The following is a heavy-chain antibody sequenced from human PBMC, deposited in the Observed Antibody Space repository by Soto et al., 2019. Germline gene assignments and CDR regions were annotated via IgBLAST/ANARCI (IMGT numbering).Heavy chain of an antibody. J-gene: IGHJ5*02. V-gene: IGHV4-31*03. Sequence: PSETLSLTCTVSGGPISSGGYYWSWIRQHPGKGLEWIGYIYYSGSTYYNPSLKSRVTISVDTSKNQFSLKLSSVTAADTAVYYCARDLVDDSSGYYSPNNWFDPWGQGTLVTVSS. CDR2: IYYSGST. D-gene: IGHD3-22*01. CDR3: ARDLVDDSSGYYSPNNWFDP. CDR1: GGPISSGGYY.